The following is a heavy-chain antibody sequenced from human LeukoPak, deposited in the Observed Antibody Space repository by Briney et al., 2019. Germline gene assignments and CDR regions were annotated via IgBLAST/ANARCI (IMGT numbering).Heavy chain of an antibody. J-gene: IGHJ4*02. V-gene: IGHV4-34*01. CDR2: INHSGST. Sequence: SETLSLTCAVYGGSFSGYYWSWIRQPPGKGLEWIGEINHSGSTNYNPSLKSRVTISVDKSKNQFSLKLSSVTAADTAVYYCARRGYDILTGYYVYWGQGTLVTVSS. CDR1: GGSFSGYY. D-gene: IGHD3-9*01. CDR3: ARRGYDILTGYYVY.